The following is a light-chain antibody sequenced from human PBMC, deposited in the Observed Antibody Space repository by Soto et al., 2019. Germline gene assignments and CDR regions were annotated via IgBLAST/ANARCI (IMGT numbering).Light chain of an antibody. V-gene: IGLV2-14*01. J-gene: IGLJ1*01. Sequence: QSALTQPASVSGSPGQSITISCTGTSSDVGGYDYVSWYQQPPGKAPKLMIYDVSNWPSGVSNRFSGSKSGNTASLTISGLQAEDDADYYCSSYTSSGTLVFGTGTKLTVL. CDR3: SSYTSSGTLV. CDR1: SSDVGGYDY. CDR2: DVS.